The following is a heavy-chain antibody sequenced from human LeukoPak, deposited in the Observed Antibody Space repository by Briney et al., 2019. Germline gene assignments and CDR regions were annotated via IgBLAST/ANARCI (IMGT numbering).Heavy chain of an antibody. CDR3: ARSTLWFGVYYYYGMDV. CDR2: MNPNSGNT. J-gene: IGHJ6*02. V-gene: IGHV1-8*01. Sequence: ASVKVSCKASGYTFTSYDINWVRQATGQGLEWMGWMNPNSGNTGYAQKFQGRVTMTRNTSISTAYMELSSLRSEDTAVYYCARSTLWFGVYYYYGMDVWGQGTTVTVSS. CDR1: GYTFTSYD. D-gene: IGHD3-10*01.